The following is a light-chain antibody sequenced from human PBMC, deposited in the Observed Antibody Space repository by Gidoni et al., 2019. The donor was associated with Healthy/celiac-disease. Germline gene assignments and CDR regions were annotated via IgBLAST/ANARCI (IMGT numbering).Light chain of an antibody. CDR1: QSVLYSSNNKNY. CDR2: WAS. J-gene: IGKJ4*01. CDR3: QQYYSTPPLT. V-gene: IGKV4-1*01. Sequence: DIVMTQSPDSLAVSLSERATINCKSSQSVLYSSNNKNYLAWYQQKPGQPPKLIIYWASTRESGVPDRFSGSGSGTDFTLTISSLQAEDVAVYYCQQYYSTPPLTFGGGTKVEIK.